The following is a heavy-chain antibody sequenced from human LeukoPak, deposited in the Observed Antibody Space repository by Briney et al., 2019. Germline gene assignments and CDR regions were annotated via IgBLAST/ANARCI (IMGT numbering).Heavy chain of an antibody. V-gene: IGHV3-20*04. CDR1: GFTFDDYG. Sequence: GGSLRLSCAASGFTFDDYGMSWARQAPGKGLEWVSGINWNGGSTGYADSVKGRFTISRDNAKNSLYLQMNSLRAEDTALYYCARDNGYCSSTSCYDYYYYMDVWGKGTTVTVSS. J-gene: IGHJ6*03. CDR2: INWNGGST. CDR3: ARDNGYCSSTSCYDYYYYMDV. D-gene: IGHD2-2*03.